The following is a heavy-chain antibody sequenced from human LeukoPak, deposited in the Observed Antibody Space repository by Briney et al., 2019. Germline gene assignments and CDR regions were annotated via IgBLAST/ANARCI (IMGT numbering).Heavy chain of an antibody. D-gene: IGHD1-26*01. V-gene: IGHV4-34*01. CDR3: AKNGQSGFSFDP. CDR2: INHSGST. Sequence: SETLSFTCAANGGSISGYYWCWMRKPPGKGLKRIGEINHSGSTNYNPSLKSRVNISGDTSKNQFSLKLSSVAAADTAVYYCAKNGQSGFSFDPWGQGTLVTVSS. CDR1: GGSISGYY. J-gene: IGHJ5*02.